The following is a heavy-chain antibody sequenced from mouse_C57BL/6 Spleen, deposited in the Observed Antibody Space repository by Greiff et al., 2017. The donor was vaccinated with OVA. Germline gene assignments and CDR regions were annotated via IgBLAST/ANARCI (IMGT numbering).Heavy chain of an antibody. J-gene: IGHJ3*01. CDR2: FYPGSGSI. Sequence: QVQLQQSGAELVKPGASVKLSCKASGYTFTEYTIHWVKQRSGQGLEWIGWFYPGSGSIKYNEKFKDKATLTADKSSSTVYMELSRLTSEDSAVYFCARREEGYYYGSSLAWFAYWGQGTLVTVSA. CDR1: GYTFTEYT. V-gene: IGHV1-62-2*01. D-gene: IGHD1-1*01. CDR3: ARREEGYYYGSSLAWFAY.